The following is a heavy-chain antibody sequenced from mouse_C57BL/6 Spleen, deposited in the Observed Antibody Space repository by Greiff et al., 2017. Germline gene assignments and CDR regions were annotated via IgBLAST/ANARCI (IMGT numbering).Heavy chain of an antibody. CDR2: ISYDGSN. CDR3: ARDQGLLRDRPAMDY. CDR1: GYSITSGYY. Sequence: EVKLMESGPGLVKPSQSLSLTCSVTGYSITSGYYWNWIRQFPGNKLECMGYISYDGSNNYNPSLKNRISITRDTSKNQFFLKLNSVTTEDTSTYYCARDQGLLRDRPAMDYWGQGTSVTVSS. V-gene: IGHV3-6*01. D-gene: IGHD1-1*01. J-gene: IGHJ4*01.